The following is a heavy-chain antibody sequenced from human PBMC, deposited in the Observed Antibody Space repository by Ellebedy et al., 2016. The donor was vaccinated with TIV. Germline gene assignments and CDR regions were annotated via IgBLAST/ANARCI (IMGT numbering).Heavy chain of an antibody. CDR3: ATRTGAAFDH. V-gene: IGHV5-51*01. J-gene: IGHJ4*02. Sequence: GGSLRLSXQGSGYSFTRYRIGWVRQMPGKGLEWMGFIFPSDSDARYSPSVQGQVTMSVDKSINTAYVEWSVLKASDTAMYYCATRTGAAFDHWGQGTLVIVSS. CDR1: GYSFTRYR. D-gene: IGHD6-13*01. CDR2: IFPSDSDA.